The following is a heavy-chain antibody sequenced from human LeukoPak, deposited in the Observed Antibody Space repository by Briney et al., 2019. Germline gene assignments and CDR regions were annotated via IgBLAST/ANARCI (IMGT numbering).Heavy chain of an antibody. Sequence: ASVKVSCKASGYTFTGYYMHWVRQAPGQGLEWMGWINPNSGGTNYAQKFQGRVTMTRDTSISTAYMELGRLRSDDTAVYYCARDRSGWYKEIDYWGQGTLVTVSS. D-gene: IGHD6-19*01. CDR1: GYTFTGYY. CDR3: ARDRSGWYKEIDY. CDR2: INPNSGGT. J-gene: IGHJ4*02. V-gene: IGHV1-2*02.